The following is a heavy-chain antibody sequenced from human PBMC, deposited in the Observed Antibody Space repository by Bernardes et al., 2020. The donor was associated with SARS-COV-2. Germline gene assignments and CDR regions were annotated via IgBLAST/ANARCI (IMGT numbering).Heavy chain of an antibody. CDR3: AASRRTLTNTPEY. CDR2: YDPEDDDT. Sequence: ASVKVSCRVSGYTLTPLSIHWVRQTPEKGLEWVGGYDPEDDDTVYARHFQGRVSMTADTSLDTVYMHLSGLRSEDAATYFCAASRRTLTNTPEYWGLGTLVSVSS. V-gene: IGHV1-24*01. J-gene: IGHJ4*02. CDR1: GYTLTPLS. D-gene: IGHD2-2*02.